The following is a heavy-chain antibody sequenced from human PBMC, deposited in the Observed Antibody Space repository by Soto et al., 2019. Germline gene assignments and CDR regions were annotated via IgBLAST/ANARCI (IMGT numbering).Heavy chain of an antibody. J-gene: IGHJ3*02. V-gene: IGHV4-34*01. CDR2: IDHRGST. CDR1: GGSFSGYY. CDR3: ARTPTSYGDYSHDAFDI. Sequence: QVQLQQWGAGLLKPSATLSLTCAVYGGSFSGYYWTWIRPPPGKGLEWIGEIDHRGSTTYNPSLKGRVTIPVDTSKNQFSLKLSSVTAADTAVYYRARTPTSYGDYSHDAFDIWGQGTMVTVSS. D-gene: IGHD4-17*01.